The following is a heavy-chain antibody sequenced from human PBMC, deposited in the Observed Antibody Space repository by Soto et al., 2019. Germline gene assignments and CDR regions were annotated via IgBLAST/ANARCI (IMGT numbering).Heavy chain of an antibody. Sequence: GGSLRLSCAASGFTFSSYWMSWVRQAPGKGLEWVANIKQDGSEKYYVDSVKGRFTISRDNAKNSLYLQMNSLRAEDTAVYYCARDPTRDYYYYYMDVWGKGTTVTVSS. CDR1: GFTFSSYW. J-gene: IGHJ6*03. V-gene: IGHV3-7*01. D-gene: IGHD1-1*01. CDR2: IKQDGSEK. CDR3: ARDPTRDYYYYYMDV.